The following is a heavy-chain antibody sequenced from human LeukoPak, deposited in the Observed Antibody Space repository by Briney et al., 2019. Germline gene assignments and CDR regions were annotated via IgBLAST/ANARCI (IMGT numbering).Heavy chain of an antibody. CDR2: IYHSGST. CDR3: AKNGQSGFSFDP. Sequence: SETLSLTCTVSGGSISSSSYSWSWIRQPPGKGLEWIGYIYHSGSTYYNPSLKSRVTMSVDRSKNQFSLKLSSVTAADTAVYYCAKNGQSGFSFDPWGQGTLVTVSS. D-gene: IGHD1-26*01. V-gene: IGHV4-30-2*01. CDR1: GGSISSSSYS. J-gene: IGHJ5*02.